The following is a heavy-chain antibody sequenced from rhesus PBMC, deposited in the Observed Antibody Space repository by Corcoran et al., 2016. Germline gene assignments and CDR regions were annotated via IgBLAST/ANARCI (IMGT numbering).Heavy chain of an antibody. J-gene: IGHJ4*01. CDR2: IYWNDSK. V-gene: IGHV2-95*01. D-gene: IGHD5-24*01. CDR3: AREKWVQFDFDY. CDR1: GFSISTTGTG. Sequence: QVTLKESGPALVKPTQTLTLTCTFSGFSISTTGTGVGWIRQPPGKALEWLASIYWNDSKYYSTSMKSRLTISKDTSKNQVFLTMTNMDPVDTATYYCAREKWVQFDFDYWGQGVLVTVSS.